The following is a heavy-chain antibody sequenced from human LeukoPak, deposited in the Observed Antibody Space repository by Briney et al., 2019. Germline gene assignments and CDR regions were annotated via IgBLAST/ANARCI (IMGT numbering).Heavy chain of an antibody. CDR1: GFTLSDYS. CDR2: ISSSSNTI. CDR3: AKDRTSSGSYYCDY. J-gene: IGHJ4*02. Sequence: PGGSLRLSCAASGFTLSDYSMNWVRQAPGKGLEWVSYISSSSNTIYYADSVKGRFTVSRDNAKNSLYLQMNSLRAEDTALYYCAKDRTSSGSYYCDYWGQGTLVTVSS. V-gene: IGHV3-48*04. D-gene: IGHD3-10*01.